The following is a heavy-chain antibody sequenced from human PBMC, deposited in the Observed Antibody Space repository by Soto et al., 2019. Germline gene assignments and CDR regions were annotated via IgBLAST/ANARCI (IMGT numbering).Heavy chain of an antibody. J-gene: IGHJ4*02. CDR3: LIDRRVEPWFSY. V-gene: IGHV3-7*03. Sequence: VQLVESGGGSVQPGGSLRLSCAASGFTFSSGYTFSSFWMSWVRQPPGKGLEWVANINKDGSEKYYMDSVKGRFTISRDNDNNTLHLQMDSLRADTTIYYCLIDRRVEPWFSYWGQGTLVTAPS. CDR2: INKDGSEK. CDR1: GFTFSSGYTFSSFW. D-gene: IGHD6-13*01.